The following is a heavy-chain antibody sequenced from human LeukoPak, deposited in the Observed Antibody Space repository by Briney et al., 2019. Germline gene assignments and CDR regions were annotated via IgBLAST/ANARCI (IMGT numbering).Heavy chain of an antibody. Sequence: GGSLRLSCAASGFTFSESWMDWVRQAPGKGLEWVANINQDGTVTYYVDSAKGRFTISRDNAKNSLYLQMDSLRVEDTAIYYCTKALDFWGRGSLVTVSS. V-gene: IGHV3-7*01. CDR2: INQDGTVT. CDR1: GFTFSESW. CDR3: TKALDF. J-gene: IGHJ4*02.